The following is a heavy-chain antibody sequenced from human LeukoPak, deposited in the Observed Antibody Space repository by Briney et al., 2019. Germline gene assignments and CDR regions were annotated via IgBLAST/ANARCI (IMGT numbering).Heavy chain of an antibody. CDR2: ISAYNGNT. Sequence: ASVKVSCKTSGYTFTSYGISWVRQAPGQGLEWMGWISAYNGNTNYAQKFQGRVTMTRDTSTSTVYMELSSLRSDDTAVYYCAREGGVVRGVSDQLDYWGQGTLVTVSS. CDR3: AREGGVVRGVSDQLDY. J-gene: IGHJ4*02. V-gene: IGHV1-18*01. CDR1: GYTFTSYG. D-gene: IGHD3-10*01.